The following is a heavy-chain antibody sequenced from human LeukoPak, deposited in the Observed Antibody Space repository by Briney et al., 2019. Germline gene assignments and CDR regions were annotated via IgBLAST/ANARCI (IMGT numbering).Heavy chain of an antibody. Sequence: SETLSLTCTVSGGSISTYYWSWIRQPPGKGLEWIGYIYNSGSTNYNPSLKSRVTISVDTSKNQFSLKLTSVTAADTAVYYCARDYYDSSGYYHFDYWGRGTLVTVSS. D-gene: IGHD3-22*01. CDR3: ARDYYDSSGYYHFDY. CDR2: IYNSGST. CDR1: GGSISTYY. J-gene: IGHJ4*02. V-gene: IGHV4-59*01.